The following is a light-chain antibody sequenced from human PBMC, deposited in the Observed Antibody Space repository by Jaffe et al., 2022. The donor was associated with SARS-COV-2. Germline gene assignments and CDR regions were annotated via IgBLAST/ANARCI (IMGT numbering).Light chain of an antibody. CDR2: AAS. CDR3: QKYNSAPRT. CDR1: RGVSNY. Sequence: DIQMTQSPSSLSASVGDTVTITCRASRGVSNYLAWYQQKPGKVPKLLIYAASTLRSGVPSRFSGSGSGTDFTLTINSLQPEDVATYYCQKYNSAPRTFGQGTKVEIK. V-gene: IGKV1-27*01. J-gene: IGKJ1*01.